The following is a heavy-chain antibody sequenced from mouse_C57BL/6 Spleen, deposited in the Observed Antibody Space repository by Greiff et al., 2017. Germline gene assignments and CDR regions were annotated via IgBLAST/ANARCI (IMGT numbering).Heavy chain of an antibody. CDR2: INPYNGGT. J-gene: IGHJ4*01. Sequence: EVMLVESGPVLVKPGASVKMSCKASGYTFTDYYMNWVKQSHGKSLEWIGVINPYNGGTSYNQKFKGKATLTVDKSSSTAYMELNSLTSEDSAVYYCARSSGAMDYWGQGTSVTVSS. CDR3: ARSSGAMDY. CDR1: GYTFTDYY. V-gene: IGHV1-19*01. D-gene: IGHD4-1*01.